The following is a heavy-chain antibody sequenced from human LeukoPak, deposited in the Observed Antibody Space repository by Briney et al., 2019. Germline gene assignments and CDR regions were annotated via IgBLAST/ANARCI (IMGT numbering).Heavy chain of an antibody. J-gene: IGHJ4*02. D-gene: IGHD3-10*01. Sequence: PGGSLRLSCAASGFSVNSRYMSWVRQAPGKGLEWLSIMYKSGSTEYADSVKGRFTISRDSSRNTLHLQMTSLRGEDTAVYCCARGDRGSSYGSGDEYFDVWGQGTRVTVAS. CDR2: MYKSGST. CDR3: ARGDRGSSYGSGDEYFDV. V-gene: IGHV3-53*01. CDR1: GFSVNSRY.